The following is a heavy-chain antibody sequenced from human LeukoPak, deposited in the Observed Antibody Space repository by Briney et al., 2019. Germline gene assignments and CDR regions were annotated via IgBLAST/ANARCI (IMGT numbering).Heavy chain of an antibody. CDR2: IYYSGST. CDR3: ASFSYSSSYYYFDY. Sequence: SETLSLTCTVSGGSISSSSYYWGWIRQPPGKGLEWIGSIYYSGSTYYNPSLKSRVTISVDTSKNQFSLKLSSVTAADTAVYYCASFSYSSSYYYFDYWGQGTLVTVSS. V-gene: IGHV4-39*07. CDR1: GGSISSSSYY. D-gene: IGHD6-6*01. J-gene: IGHJ4*02.